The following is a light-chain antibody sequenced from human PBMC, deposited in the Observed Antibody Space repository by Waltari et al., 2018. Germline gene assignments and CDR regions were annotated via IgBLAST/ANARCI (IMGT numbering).Light chain of an antibody. V-gene: IGLV6-57*01. J-gene: IGLJ2*01. CDR2: EDD. CDR3: QSYDSPNQI. Sequence: FMLTQPHSLSASPGKTVTISCTRSSGSIASDYVHWYQLRPGSSPTIVIFEDDQRPSDVPDRFSGSIDSSSNSASLTISGLRAEDEADYYCQSYDSPNQIFGGGTKLTVL. CDR1: SGSIASDY.